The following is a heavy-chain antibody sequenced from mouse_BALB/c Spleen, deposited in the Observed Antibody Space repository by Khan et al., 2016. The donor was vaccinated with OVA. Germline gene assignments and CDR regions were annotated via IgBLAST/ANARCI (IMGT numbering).Heavy chain of an antibody. CDR3: VREGAYHRSDSGFAY. Sequence: QVHVKQSGAELARPGASVKMSCKASGYTFTSYTIHWVRQRPGQALEWIGHINPSNNYTNYNQNFKDKAALIVDKSSSTASMQLSSLTSEESAVYDCVREGAYHRSDSGFAYWGQGTLVTLSA. J-gene: IGHJ3*01. CDR1: GYTFTSYT. CDR2: INPSNNYT. D-gene: IGHD2-14*01. V-gene: IGHV1-4*01.